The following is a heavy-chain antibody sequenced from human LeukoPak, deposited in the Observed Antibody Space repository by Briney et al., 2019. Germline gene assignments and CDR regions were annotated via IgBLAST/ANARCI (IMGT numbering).Heavy chain of an antibody. V-gene: IGHV3-30*18. J-gene: IGHJ4*02. D-gene: IGHD5-18*01. Sequence: GGSLRLSCAASGFTFSSYGMHWVRQAPGKGLEWVAVISYDGSNKYYADSVKGRFTISRDNSKNTLYLQINSLRAEDTAVYYCAKDLVTGYSYGRIGYWGQGTLVTVSS. CDR2: ISYDGSNK. CDR1: GFTFSSYG. CDR3: AKDLVTGYSYGRIGY.